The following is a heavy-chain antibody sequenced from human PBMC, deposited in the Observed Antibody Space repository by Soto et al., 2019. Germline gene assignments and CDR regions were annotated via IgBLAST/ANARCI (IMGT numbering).Heavy chain of an antibody. J-gene: IGHJ4*02. CDR2: INHSGST. CDR3: ARKDRFQIAAAPYYFDY. V-gene: IGHV4-34*01. D-gene: IGHD6-13*01. Sequence: SETLSLTCAVYGGSFSGYYWSWIRQPPGKGLEWIGEINHSGSTNYNPSLKSRVTISVDTSKNQFSLKLSSVTAADTAVYYCARKDRFQIAAAPYYFDYWGQGTLVTVSS. CDR1: GGSFSGYY.